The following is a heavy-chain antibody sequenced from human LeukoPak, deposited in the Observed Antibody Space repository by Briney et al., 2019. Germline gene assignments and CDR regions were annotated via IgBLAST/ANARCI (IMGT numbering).Heavy chain of an antibody. D-gene: IGHD3-9*01. CDR2: IIPIFGTA. V-gene: IGHV1-69*13. Sequence: SVKVSCKASGYTFTGYYMHWVRQAPGEGLEWMGGIIPIFGTANYAQKFQGRVTITADESTSTAYMELSSLRSEDTAVYYCARAGYDILTGSLYYYGMDVWGQGTTVTVSS. J-gene: IGHJ6*02. CDR3: ARAGYDILTGSLYYYGMDV. CDR1: GYTFTGYY.